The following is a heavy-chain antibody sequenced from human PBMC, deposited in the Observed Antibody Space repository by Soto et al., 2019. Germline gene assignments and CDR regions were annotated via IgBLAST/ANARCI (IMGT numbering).Heavy chain of an antibody. CDR1: GFTFSDSA. CDR3: ASGVEGTIIAPGDQ. CDR2: ISYDGRNK. D-gene: IGHD1-1*01. J-gene: IGHJ1*01. Sequence: PGGSLRLSCAASGFTFSDSAMHWVRQAPGKGLEWVAVISYDGRNKYYADSVKGRFTITRDNSKNTLYLQMDSLRAEDTAVYNCASGVEGTIIAPGDQWSQETLVTVSS. V-gene: IGHV3-30*04.